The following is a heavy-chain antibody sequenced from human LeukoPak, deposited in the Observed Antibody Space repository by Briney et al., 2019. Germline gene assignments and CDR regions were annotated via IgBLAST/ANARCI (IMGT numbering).Heavy chain of an antibody. J-gene: IGHJ4*02. Sequence: PSETLSLTRAVYGGSFSGYYWSWIRQPPGKGLEWIGEINHSGSTNYNPSLKSRVTISVDTSKNQFSLKLSSVTAADTAVYYCARGPYSGSRPLDYWGQGTLVTVSS. CDR3: ARGPYSGSRPLDY. CDR2: INHSGST. CDR1: GGSFSGYY. D-gene: IGHD1-26*01. V-gene: IGHV4-34*01.